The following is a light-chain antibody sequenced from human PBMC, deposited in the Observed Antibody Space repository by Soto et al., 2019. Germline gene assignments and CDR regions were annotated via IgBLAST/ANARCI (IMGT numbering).Light chain of an antibody. V-gene: IGKV3-15*01. CDR3: QQYNFWPYT. CDR2: GTS. Sequence: EVVLTHSPATLSVSPGERATFSCRASQNIATNLAWYQQKPGQAPSLLIYGTSNRATGIPARISAGGSGTEFTLTISSLQSEDFAVYYCQQYNFWPYTFGQGTKLEIK. CDR1: QNIATN. J-gene: IGKJ2*01.